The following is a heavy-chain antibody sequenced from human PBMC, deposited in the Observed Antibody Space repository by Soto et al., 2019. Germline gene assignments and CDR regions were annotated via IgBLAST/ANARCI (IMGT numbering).Heavy chain of an antibody. D-gene: IGHD1-1*01. J-gene: IGHJ6*02. CDR3: ARNWSRSRNYYGMDV. Sequence: GESLKISCKGSGYSFTSYWIGWVRQMPGKGLESMGIIYPGDSDTRYSPSFQGQVTISADKSISTAYLQWSSLKASDTAMYYSARNWSRSRNYYGMDVWGQGTTVTVSS. CDR2: IYPGDSDT. CDR1: GYSFTSYW. V-gene: IGHV5-51*01.